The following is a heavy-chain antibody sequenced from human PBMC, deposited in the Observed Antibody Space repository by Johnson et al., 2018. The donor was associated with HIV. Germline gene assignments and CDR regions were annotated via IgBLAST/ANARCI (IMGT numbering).Heavy chain of an antibody. J-gene: IGHJ3*02. D-gene: IGHD3-10*01. CDR3: AKAMSPMVRGNI. CDR1: GFTFSTYG. Sequence: QVQLVEFGGGVVQTGGSLRLSCAASGFTFSTYGIHWVRQAPGKGLEWVSFIRYDGKDKYYADFVKGRFTISRDNSKNTLYLQMNSLRAEDTAVYYCAKAMSPMVRGNIWGQGTMVTVSS. CDR2: IRYDGKDK. V-gene: IGHV3-30*02.